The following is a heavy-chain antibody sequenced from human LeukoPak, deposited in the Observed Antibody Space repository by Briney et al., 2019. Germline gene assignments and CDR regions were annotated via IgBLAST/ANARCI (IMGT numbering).Heavy chain of an antibody. Sequence: GRSLRLSCAASGFTFSSYAMHWVRQAPGKGLEWVSTISGSGGSTYYAGSVKGRFTISRDNSKNTLYLQMNSLRAEDTAVYYCAKLHNLNSDYWGQGTLVTVSS. D-gene: IGHD1-14*01. CDR2: ISGSGGST. J-gene: IGHJ4*02. V-gene: IGHV3-23*01. CDR3: AKLHNLNSDY. CDR1: GFTFSSYA.